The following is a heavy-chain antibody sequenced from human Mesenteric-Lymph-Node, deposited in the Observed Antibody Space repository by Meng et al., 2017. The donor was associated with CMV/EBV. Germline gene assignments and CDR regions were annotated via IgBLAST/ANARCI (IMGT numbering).Heavy chain of an antibody. D-gene: IGHD4-17*01. V-gene: IGHV3-21*01. J-gene: IGHJ4*02. Sequence: GGSLRLSCAASGFTFSNSDMNWVRQAPGKGLEWVSSISSSSSYIYYADSVKGRFTISRDNAKNSLYLQMNSLTAEDTAVYYCIRGPYGADSWYDYWGQGTLVTVSS. CDR2: ISSSSSYI. CDR1: GFTFSNSD. CDR3: IRGPYGADSWYDY.